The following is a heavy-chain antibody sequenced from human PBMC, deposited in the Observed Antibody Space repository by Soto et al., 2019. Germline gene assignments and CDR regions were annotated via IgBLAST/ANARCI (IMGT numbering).Heavy chain of an antibody. V-gene: IGHV4-30-4*01. Sequence: LSLTCAVSGVSVTNGDYYWTWMLQSPGKGLEWIGNIYYTETTNYNPSLNSRLSISIDTSRNQFSLQLTSVTAADTAIYYCARQRRGGYWFDPWGQGTLVTVSS. CDR2: IYYTETT. CDR1: GVSVTNGDYY. J-gene: IGHJ5*02. CDR3: ARQRRGGYWFDP.